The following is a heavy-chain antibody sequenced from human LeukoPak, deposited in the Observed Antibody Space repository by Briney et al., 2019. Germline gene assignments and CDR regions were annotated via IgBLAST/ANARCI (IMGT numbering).Heavy chain of an antibody. J-gene: IGHJ4*02. CDR1: GFTFSSYW. V-gene: IGHV3-74*01. CDR2: INSDGSST. D-gene: IGHD1-26*01. CDR3: VRGRSFGYSGTYPSSFDY. Sequence: GGSLRLSCAASGFTFSSYWMHWGRQAPGKGVGWVSRINSDGSSTIYADSGKGRFTISRENAKNTVYLQMNSLRAEDTAVYYCVRGRSFGYSGTYPSSFDYWGQGTLVTVSS.